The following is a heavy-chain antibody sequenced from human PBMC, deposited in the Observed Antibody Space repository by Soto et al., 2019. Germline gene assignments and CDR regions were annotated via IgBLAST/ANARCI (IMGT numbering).Heavy chain of an antibody. Sequence: QVQLQESGPGLVKPSGTLSLTCAVSGGSISSSNWWSWVRQPPGKGLEWIGEIYHSGSTNYNPSLRSRVTISVDKSKNQFSLKLSSGTAADTAVYYCARVSPYCSGGSCYPGRDAEYFQHWGQGTLVTVSS. CDR1: GGSISSSNW. CDR3: ARVSPYCSGGSCYPGRDAEYFQH. CDR2: IYHSGST. D-gene: IGHD2-15*01. V-gene: IGHV4-4*02. J-gene: IGHJ1*01.